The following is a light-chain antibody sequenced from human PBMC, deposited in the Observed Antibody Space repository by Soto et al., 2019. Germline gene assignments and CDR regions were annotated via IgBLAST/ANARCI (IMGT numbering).Light chain of an antibody. CDR3: QQYGSSPPT. V-gene: IGKV3-20*01. Sequence: EIVLTQSPGTLSLSPGERATLSCRASQSVRSSYLAWYQQKPGQAPRLLIYGASNRATGIPDRFSGSGSGTDFTLTISSLEPEDFAVYFCQQYGSSPPTFGQGTKVEI. CDR1: QSVRSSY. J-gene: IGKJ2*01. CDR2: GAS.